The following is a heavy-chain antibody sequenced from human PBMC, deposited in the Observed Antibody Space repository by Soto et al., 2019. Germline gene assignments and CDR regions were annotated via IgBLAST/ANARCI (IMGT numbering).Heavy chain of an antibody. J-gene: IGHJ6*02. CDR2: INAGNGNT. D-gene: IGHD4-17*01. Sequence: ASVKVSCKASGYTFTSYAMHWVRQAPGQRLEWMGWINAGNGNTKYSQKFQGRVTITRDTSASTAYMELSSLRSEDTAVYYCARDLHGEDGMDVWGQGTTVTVSS. V-gene: IGHV1-3*01. CDR1: GYTFTSYA. CDR3: ARDLHGEDGMDV.